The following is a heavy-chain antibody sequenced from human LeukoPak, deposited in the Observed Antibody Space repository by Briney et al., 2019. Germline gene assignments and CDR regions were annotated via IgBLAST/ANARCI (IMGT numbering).Heavy chain of an antibody. J-gene: IGHJ3*02. CDR3: ARYFDWFDAFDI. D-gene: IGHD3-9*01. CDR1: GYTFTSYY. CDR2: INPSGGST. V-gene: IGHV1-46*01. Sequence: TSVKVSCRASGYTFTSYYMHWVRQAPGQGLDWMGIINPSGGSTSYAKKFQGRVTMTRDTSTSTVYMELSSLRSEDTAVYYCARYFDWFDAFDIWGQGTMVTVSS.